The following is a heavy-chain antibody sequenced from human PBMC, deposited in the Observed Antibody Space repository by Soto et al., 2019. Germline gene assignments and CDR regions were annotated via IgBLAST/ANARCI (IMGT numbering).Heavy chain of an antibody. Sequence: SVKVSCKASGGTFSSYAISWVRQAPGQGLEWMGGIIPIFGTANYAQKFQGRVTITADESTSTAYMELSSLRSEDTAVYYCARDKVGGTHYFDYWGQGTLVTVSS. J-gene: IGHJ4*02. CDR1: GGTFSSYA. CDR3: ARDKVGGTHYFDY. CDR2: IIPIFGTA. D-gene: IGHD2-15*01. V-gene: IGHV1-69*13.